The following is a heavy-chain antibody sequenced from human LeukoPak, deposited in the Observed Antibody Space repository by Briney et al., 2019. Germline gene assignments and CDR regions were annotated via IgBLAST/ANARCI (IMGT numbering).Heavy chain of an antibody. D-gene: IGHD3-16*01. J-gene: IGHJ3*01. CDR2: IDPNSGDT. CDR3: ATFTAPRNAFDL. Sequence: ASVKVSCKASGHSFNAYYIHWVRQAPGQGLQWMGRIDPNSGDTKYTQKFQGRVSMTRDTSISTAYMELSRLTSDDTDVYYCATFTAPRNAFDLWGQGTMVTVSS. CDR1: GHSFNAYY. V-gene: IGHV1-2*05.